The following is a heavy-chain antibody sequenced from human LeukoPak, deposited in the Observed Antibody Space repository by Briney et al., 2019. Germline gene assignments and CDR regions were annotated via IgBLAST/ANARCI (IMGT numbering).Heavy chain of an antibody. V-gene: IGHV1-2*02. CDR3: ASNTDYYNSSGCFDY. CDR1: GYTFTGYY. CDR2: INPNSGGT. J-gene: IGHJ4*02. D-gene: IGHD3-22*01. Sequence: GASVKVSCKASGYTFTGYYMHWVRPAPGQGLEWMGWINPNSGGTNYAQKFQGRVTMTRDTSISTAYMELSRLRSDDTAVYYCASNTDYYNSSGCFDYWGQGTLVTVSS.